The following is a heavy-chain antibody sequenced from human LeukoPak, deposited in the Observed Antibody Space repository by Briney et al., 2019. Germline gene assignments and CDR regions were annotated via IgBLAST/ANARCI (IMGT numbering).Heavy chain of an antibody. CDR2: IIPIFGTA. CDR1: GGTFSIYA. Sequence: SVKVSCKASGGTFSIYAISWVRQAPGQGLEWMGGIIPIFGTANYAQKFQGRVTITADESTSTAYMELSSLRSEDTAVYYCARGGSEQLVRGDYYYGMDVWGQGTTVTVSS. D-gene: IGHD6-6*01. CDR3: ARGGSEQLVRGDYYYGMDV. V-gene: IGHV1-69*13. J-gene: IGHJ6*02.